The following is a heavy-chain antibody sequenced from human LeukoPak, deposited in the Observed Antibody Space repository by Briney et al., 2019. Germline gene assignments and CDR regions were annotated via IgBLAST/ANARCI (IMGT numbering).Heavy chain of an antibody. V-gene: IGHV3-23*01. CDR1: GFTFSNYA. CDR2: STISGRTA. Sequence: GGSLRLSCLASGFTFSNYAMSWVRQAPGPGLELVSGSTISGRTASYADPVKGRFTISRNNFKNTLYLQMDSLRAQDTAGYYCARDKSVGATPFDYWGRGTLVTVSS. J-gene: IGHJ4*02. D-gene: IGHD1-26*01. CDR3: ARDKSVGATPFDY.